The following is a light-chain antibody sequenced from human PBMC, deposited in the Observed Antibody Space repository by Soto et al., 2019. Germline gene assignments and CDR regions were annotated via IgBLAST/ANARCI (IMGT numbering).Light chain of an antibody. J-gene: IGKJ4*01. CDR2: KAS. Sequence: DIQMTQSPSSLSASVGDRVTFTCRASQSISNWLAWYQQKPGKAPKLLIYKASTLESGVPSRFSGSGSGTEFTLTISSLQADDFAIYYGQQYNGYRLACGGGTKVEIK. V-gene: IGKV1-5*03. CDR3: QQYNGYRLA. CDR1: QSISNW.